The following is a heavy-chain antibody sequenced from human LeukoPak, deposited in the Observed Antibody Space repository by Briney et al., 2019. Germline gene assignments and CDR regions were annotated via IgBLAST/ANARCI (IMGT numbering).Heavy chain of an antibody. CDR3: AREESAADYYDSSGLIDY. CDR1: GFTFSSYS. CDR2: ISSSGSTI. J-gene: IGHJ4*02. D-gene: IGHD3-22*01. V-gene: IGHV3-21*04. Sequence: PGGSLRLSCAASGFTFSSYSMNWVRQAPGKGLEWVSSISSSGSTIYYADSVKGRFTISRDNAKNSLYLQMNSLRAEDTAVYYCAREESAADYYDSSGLIDYWGQGTLVTVSS.